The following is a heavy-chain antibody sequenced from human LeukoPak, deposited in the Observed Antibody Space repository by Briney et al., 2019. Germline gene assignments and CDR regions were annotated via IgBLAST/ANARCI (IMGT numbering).Heavy chain of an antibody. J-gene: IGHJ4*02. Sequence: GGPLRLSCASSGFSFNCFSMNGGHQAPERVLEWVSYFTSSGTNIYYADSERGRFIISRDYARNSLFLQMNLLTADDTTFYCWARVFDVDYFSATGYSDYWGQGVLVTVSS. V-gene: IGHV3-21*06. CDR2: FTSSGTNI. D-gene: IGHD3-9*01. CDR1: GFSFNCFS. CDR3: ARVFDVDYFSATGYSDY.